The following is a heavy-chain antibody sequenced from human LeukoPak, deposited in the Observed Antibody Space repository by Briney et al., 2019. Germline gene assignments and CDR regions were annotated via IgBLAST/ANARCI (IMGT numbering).Heavy chain of an antibody. CDR3: AGAWIGGSNPMYYYGSGSPGDWFDP. Sequence: SETLSLTCTVSGGSISSYYWSWIRQPPGKGLEWIGYIYYSGSTNYNPSLKSRVTISVATSKNQSSLKLSSVTAADTAVYYCAGAWIGGSNPMYYYGSGSPGDWFDPWGQGTLVTVSS. CDR2: IYYSGST. V-gene: IGHV4-59*01. CDR1: GGSISSYY. D-gene: IGHD3-10*01. J-gene: IGHJ5*02.